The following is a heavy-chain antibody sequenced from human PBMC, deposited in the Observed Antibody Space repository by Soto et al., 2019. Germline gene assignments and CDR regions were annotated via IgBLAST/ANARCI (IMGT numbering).Heavy chain of an antibody. Sequence: EVQFLESGGGSVQPGGSLRLSCAASGFTFRNYAMSWVRQAPGQGLEWVSGISGNGRSTYYADSVKGRFIISRDNSKNTVHLQLNSLRAEDTAEYYCAKRSGSGGNSGGFDFWGQGSLVIVSS. J-gene: IGHJ4*02. CDR3: AKRSGSGGNSGGFDF. D-gene: IGHD2-21*01. V-gene: IGHV3-23*01. CDR1: GFTFRNYA. CDR2: ISGNGRST.